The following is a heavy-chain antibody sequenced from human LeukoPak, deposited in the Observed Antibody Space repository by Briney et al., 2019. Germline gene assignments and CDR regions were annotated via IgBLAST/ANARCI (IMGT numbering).Heavy chain of an antibody. J-gene: IGHJ4*02. Sequence: PSETLSLTCTVSGDSISSSSSSSYWVWIRQPPGKGLEWIGSIYSDGNTNYNPSLKSRVTISIDTSMNQFSLRLSSVTAADTAVYYCAATYYYDNSGYYRFDYWGQGTLVTVSS. CDR2: IYSDGNT. CDR1: GDSISSSSSSSY. CDR3: AATYYYDNSGYYRFDY. V-gene: IGHV4-39*07. D-gene: IGHD3-22*01.